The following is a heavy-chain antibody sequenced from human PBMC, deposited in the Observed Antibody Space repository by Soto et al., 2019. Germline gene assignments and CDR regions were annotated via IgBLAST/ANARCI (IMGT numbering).Heavy chain of an antibody. CDR1: GGSISSGDYY. D-gene: IGHD6-19*01. CDR3: ARVRWLVPHNWFDP. CDR2: IDYSGST. J-gene: IGHJ5*02. Sequence: QVQLQESGPGLVKPSQTLSLTCTVSGGSISSGDYYWSWIRQPPGKGLEWIGYIDYSGSTYYNPSLKRRVTISVDTSTNQFSLKLSSVTAADTAVYYCARVRWLVPHNWFDPWGQGTLVTVSS. V-gene: IGHV4-30-4*01.